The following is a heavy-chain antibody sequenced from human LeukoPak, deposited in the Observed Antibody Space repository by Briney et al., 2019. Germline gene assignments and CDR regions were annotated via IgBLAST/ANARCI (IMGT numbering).Heavy chain of an antibody. J-gene: IGHJ4*02. CDR3: AKDYYGSGSYPQIDY. CDR1: GYTFTGYY. Sequence: ASVKVSCKASGYTFTGYYMHWVRQAPGQGLEWMGWINPNSGGTNYAQKFQGRVTMTRDTSISTAYMELSRLRSDDTAVYYCAKDYYGSGSYPQIDYWGQGTLVTVSS. CDR2: INPNSGGT. V-gene: IGHV1-2*02. D-gene: IGHD3-10*01.